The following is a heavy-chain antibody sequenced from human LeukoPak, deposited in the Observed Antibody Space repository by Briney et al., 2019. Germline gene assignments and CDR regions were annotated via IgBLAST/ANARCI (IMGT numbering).Heavy chain of an antibody. CDR2: ISYDGSNK. V-gene: IGHV3-30-3*01. J-gene: IGHJ6*02. CDR1: GFTFSSYA. Sequence: QPGGSLRLSCAASGFTFSSYAMHWVRQAPGKGLEWVAVISYDGSNKYYADSVKGRFTISRDNSKNTLYLQMNSLRAEDTAVYYCARLGFPYGMDVWGQGTTFTVSS. CDR3: ARLGFPYGMDV.